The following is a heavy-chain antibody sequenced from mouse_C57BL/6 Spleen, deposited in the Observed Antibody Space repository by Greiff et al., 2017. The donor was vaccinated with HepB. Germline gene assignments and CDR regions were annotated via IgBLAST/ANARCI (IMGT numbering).Heavy chain of an antibody. J-gene: IGHJ4*01. V-gene: IGHV1-72*01. CDR2: IDPNSGGT. D-gene: IGHD2-3*01. CDR1: GYTFTSYW. CDR3: ALYDSYLDYYAMDY. Sequence: VQLKQPGAELVKPGASVKLSCKASGYTFTSYWMHWVKQRPGRGLEWIGRIDPNSGGTKYNEKFKSKATLTVDKPSSTAYMQLSSLTSEASAVYYCALYDSYLDYYAMDYWGQGTSVTVSS.